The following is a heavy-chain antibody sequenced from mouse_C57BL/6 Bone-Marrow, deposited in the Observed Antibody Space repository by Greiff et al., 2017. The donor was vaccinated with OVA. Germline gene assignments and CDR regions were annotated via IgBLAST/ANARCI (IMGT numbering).Heavy chain of an antibody. V-gene: IGHV1-15*01. CDR3: TRRTGPLFDY. J-gene: IGHJ2*01. CDR1: GYTFTDYE. Sequence: VQLQQSGAELVRPGASVTLSCKASGYTFTDYEMLWVKQTPVHGLEWIGAIDPETGGTAYNQKFKGKAILTADKSSSTAYMELRSLTSEDSSVYYCTRRTGPLFDYWGQGTTLTVSS. CDR2: IDPETGGT. D-gene: IGHD4-1*01.